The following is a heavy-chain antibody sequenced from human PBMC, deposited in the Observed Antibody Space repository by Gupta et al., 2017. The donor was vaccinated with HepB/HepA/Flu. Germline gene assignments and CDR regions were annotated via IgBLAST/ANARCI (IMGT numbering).Heavy chain of an antibody. D-gene: IGHD5/OR15-5a*01. CDR2: IKRKSDGGTA. CDR3: TTVSVPPGYYYYAMDV. J-gene: IGHJ6*02. Sequence: EVQLVESGGGLVKPGGSLRLSCAASGFTFSNAWMNWVRQAPGKGLEWVGHIKRKSDGGTADYAAPAKGRFTLSRDDSKNTLYLQMNSLKTEDTAVYYCTTVSVPPGYYYYAMDVWGRGTTVTVSS. V-gene: IGHV3-15*01. CDR1: GFTFSNAW.